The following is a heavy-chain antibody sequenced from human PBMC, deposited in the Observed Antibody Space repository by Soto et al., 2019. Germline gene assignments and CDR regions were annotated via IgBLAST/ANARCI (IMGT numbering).Heavy chain of an antibody. CDR3: ARVYLYSSSWYGYFQH. CDR1: GFTFSDYY. Sequence: PGGSLRLSCAASGFTFSDYYMSWIRQAPGKGLEWVSYISSSGSTIYYADSVKGRFTISRDNAKNSLYLQMNSLRAEDTAVYYCARVYLYSSSWYGYFQHWGQGTLVTVSS. V-gene: IGHV3-11*01. J-gene: IGHJ1*01. CDR2: ISSSGSTI. D-gene: IGHD6-13*01.